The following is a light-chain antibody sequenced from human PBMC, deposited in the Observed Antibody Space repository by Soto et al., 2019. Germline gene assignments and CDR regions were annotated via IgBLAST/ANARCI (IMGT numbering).Light chain of an antibody. J-gene: IGLJ3*02. Sequence: QSVLTQPASVSGSPGQSITISCTGTSSDGGSYNYVSWYQQHPAKPPNLMIYDVSNRPSGVSNRFSGSKSGNTAALTISGLQSEDDSEYYCSSYTTSSTRVFGGGTKVTVL. CDR1: SSDGGSYNY. V-gene: IGLV2-14*01. CDR2: DVS. CDR3: SSYTTSSTRV.